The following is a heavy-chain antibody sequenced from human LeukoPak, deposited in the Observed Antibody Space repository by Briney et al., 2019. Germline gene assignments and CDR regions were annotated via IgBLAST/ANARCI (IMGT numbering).Heavy chain of an antibody. CDR1: GFTFSSYA. Sequence: GGSLRLSCAASGFTFSSYAMSWVRQAPGKGLEWVSVISGSGGSTYYADSVKGRFTISRDNSKNTLYLQMNSLRAEDTAVYYCARLHYDVLTGPFDYWGQGTLVTVSS. D-gene: IGHD3-9*01. V-gene: IGHV3-23*01. J-gene: IGHJ4*02. CDR2: ISGSGGST. CDR3: ARLHYDVLTGPFDY.